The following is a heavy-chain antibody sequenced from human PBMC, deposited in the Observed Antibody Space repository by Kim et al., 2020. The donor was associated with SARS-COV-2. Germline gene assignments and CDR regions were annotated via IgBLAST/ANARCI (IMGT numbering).Heavy chain of an antibody. Sequence: ASVKVSCKASGYTFTSYYMHWVRQAPGQGLEWMGIINPSGGSTSYAQKFQGRVTMTRDTSTSTVYMELSSLRSEDTAVYYCARDLGYDFWSGYYTEYGMDVWGQGTTVTVSS. CDR3: ARDLGYDFWSGYYTEYGMDV. J-gene: IGHJ6*02. V-gene: IGHV1-46*01. CDR1: GYTFTSYY. D-gene: IGHD3-3*01. CDR2: INPSGGST.